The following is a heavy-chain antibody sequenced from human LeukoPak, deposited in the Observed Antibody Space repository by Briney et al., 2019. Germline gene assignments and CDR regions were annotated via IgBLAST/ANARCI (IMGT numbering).Heavy chain of an antibody. CDR1: GFTFSRYG. CDR3: AKAAMVRGVENAFDI. D-gene: IGHD3-10*01. Sequence: GGSLRLSCAASGFTFSRYGMSWVRQAPGKGLEWISVISGSGDKTYYADSVKGRFTISRDNSMSTLYLQMNSLRAEDTAVYYCAKAAMVRGVENAFDIWGQGTMVTVSS. V-gene: IGHV3-23*01. J-gene: IGHJ3*02. CDR2: ISGSGDKT.